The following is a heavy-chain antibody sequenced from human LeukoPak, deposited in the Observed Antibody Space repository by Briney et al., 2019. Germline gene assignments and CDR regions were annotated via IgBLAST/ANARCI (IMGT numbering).Heavy chain of an antibody. CDR1: GGTFSSYA. Sequence: GASVKVSCKASGGTFSSYAISWVRQAPGQGLEWMRRIIPILGIANYAQKFQGRVTITADKSTSTAYMELSSLRSEDTAVYYCASYDQQLSSFDYWGQGTLVTVSS. V-gene: IGHV1-69*04. J-gene: IGHJ4*02. CDR3: ASYDQQLSSFDY. CDR2: IIPILGIA. D-gene: IGHD6-13*01.